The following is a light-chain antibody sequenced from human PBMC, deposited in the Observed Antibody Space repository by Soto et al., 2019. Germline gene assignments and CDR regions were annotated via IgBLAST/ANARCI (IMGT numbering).Light chain of an antibody. CDR3: QQYNDWPPIT. CDR1: QSVSSN. CDR2: DAS. V-gene: IGKV3-15*01. J-gene: IGKJ5*01. Sequence: EIVMTQSPATLSVSRWERATLSCMASQSVSSNLAWYQQKPGQAPRLLIYDASTRATVIPARFSGSGSGTEFTLTISSLQSEDFAVYYCQQYNDWPPITFGQGTRLEIK.